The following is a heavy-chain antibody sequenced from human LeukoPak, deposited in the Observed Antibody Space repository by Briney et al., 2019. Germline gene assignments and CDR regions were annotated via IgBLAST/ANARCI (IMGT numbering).Heavy chain of an antibody. J-gene: IGHJ4*02. CDR2: MNPNSGNR. V-gene: IGHV1-8*01. CDR3: ARANGDYDY. CDR1: GYTFTRYD. D-gene: IGHD4-17*01. Sequence: ASVKLSCNSSGYTFTRYDVHWVRQATGQGLEWMGWMNPNSGNRGYAQKFQGRVTMTTNPSISTAYMELSSLRSEDTAVYYCARANGDYDYWGQGTLVTVSS.